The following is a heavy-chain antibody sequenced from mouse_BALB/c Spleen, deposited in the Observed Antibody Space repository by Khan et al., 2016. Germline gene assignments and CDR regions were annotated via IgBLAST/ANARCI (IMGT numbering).Heavy chain of an antibody. CDR2: ILPGSGST. Sequence: QVQLQQSGAELMKPGASVKISCKATGYTFSSYWTEWVKQRPGHGLEWIGEILPGSGSTNYNEKFRGKATYTADLPSNTANRKPRSLPLEASAVHYCARANRRGYFDYWGQGTTLTVSS. CDR3: ARANRRGYFDY. V-gene: IGHV1-9*01. J-gene: IGHJ2*01. CDR1: GYTFSSYW.